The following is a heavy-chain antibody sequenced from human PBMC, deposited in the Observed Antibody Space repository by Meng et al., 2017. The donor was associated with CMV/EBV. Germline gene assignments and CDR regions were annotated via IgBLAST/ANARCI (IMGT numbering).Heavy chain of an antibody. Sequence: SLKISCAASGFTFDDYAMHWVRQAPGKGLEWVSGITWNSGSLGYADSVKGRFTISRDNAKNSLYLQMNSLRAADTAFYYCVKAHPGEYCCGTSCYFFAWGQGTLVTVSS. V-gene: IGHV3-9*01. CDR1: GFTFDDYA. J-gene: IGHJ5*02. CDR3: VKAHPGEYCCGTSCYFFA. D-gene: IGHD2-2*01. CDR2: ITWNSGSL.